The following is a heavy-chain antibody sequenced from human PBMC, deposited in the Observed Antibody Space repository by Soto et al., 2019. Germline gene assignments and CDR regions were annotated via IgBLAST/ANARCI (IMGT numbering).Heavy chain of an antibody. CDR3: ARDLNCISTSCYGYYYYGMDV. CDR2: ISAYNGNT. D-gene: IGHD2-2*01. CDR1: GYTFTSYG. V-gene: IGHV1-18*01. Sequence: ASVKVSCKASGYTFTSYGIRWVRQAPGQGLEWMGWISAYNGNTNYAQKLQGRVTMTTDTSTSTAYMELRSLRSDDTAVYYCARDLNCISTSCYGYYYYGMDVWGQGTTVTVSS. J-gene: IGHJ6*02.